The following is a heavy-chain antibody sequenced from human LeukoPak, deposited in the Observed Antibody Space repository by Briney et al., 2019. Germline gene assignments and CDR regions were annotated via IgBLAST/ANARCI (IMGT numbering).Heavy chain of an antibody. J-gene: IGHJ4*02. CDR3: ARDRSRLGELSLPDY. CDR2: INPNSGGT. V-gene: IGHV1-2*06. CDR1: GYTFTGYY. D-gene: IGHD3-16*02. Sequence: ASVKVSCKASGYTFTGYYMHWVRQAPGQGLEWMGQINPNSGGTNYAQKFQGRVTMTRDTSISTAYMELSRLRSDDTAVYYCARDRSRLGELSLPDYWGQGTLVTVSS.